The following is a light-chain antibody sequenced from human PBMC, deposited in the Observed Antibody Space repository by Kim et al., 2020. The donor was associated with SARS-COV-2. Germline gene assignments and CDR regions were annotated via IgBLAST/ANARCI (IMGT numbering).Light chain of an antibody. J-gene: IGKJ1*01. CDR1: QGISNF. V-gene: IGKV1-27*01. Sequence: DIQMTQSPSSLSASVGDRVTITCRSSQGISNFLAWYQHKPGTVPKLLIYDASVLQSGVPSRFSCSGSGTDFTLTISSLQPEDVATYYCQRCNSAPLTFGQGTKVDIK. CDR2: DAS. CDR3: QRCNSAPLT.